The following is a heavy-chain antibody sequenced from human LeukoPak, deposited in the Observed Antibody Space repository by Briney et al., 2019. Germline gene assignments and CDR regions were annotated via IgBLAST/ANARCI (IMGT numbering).Heavy chain of an antibody. J-gene: IGHJ2*01. CDR2: IKQDGSEK. CDR3: ARDRYSRGSYSRGYFDL. D-gene: IGHD1-26*01. CDR1: GFTFSSYW. Sequence: GGSLRLSCAASGFTFSSYWMSWVRKAPGKGLEWVANIKQDGSEKYYVDSVKGRFTISRDNAKNSLYLQMNSLRAEDTAVYYCARDRYSRGSYSRGYFDLWGRGTLVTVSS. V-gene: IGHV3-7*01.